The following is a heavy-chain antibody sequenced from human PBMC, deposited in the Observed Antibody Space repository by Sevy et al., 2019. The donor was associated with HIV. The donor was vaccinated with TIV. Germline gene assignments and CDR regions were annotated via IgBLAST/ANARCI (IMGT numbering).Heavy chain of an antibody. CDR3: ARGSGTSRYYDH. J-gene: IGHJ5*02. CDR1: GDSTGSGGYY. D-gene: IGHD3-9*01. CDR2: IYHSGST. Sequence: SETLSLICPVSGDSTGSGGYYWSWIRQPLGKVLEWIGCIYHSGSTFHNPSLQSRVTISVDRSKNQFSLKLRSVTAADTAVYYCARGSGTSRYYDHWGQGTLVTVSS. V-gene: IGHV4-30-2*01.